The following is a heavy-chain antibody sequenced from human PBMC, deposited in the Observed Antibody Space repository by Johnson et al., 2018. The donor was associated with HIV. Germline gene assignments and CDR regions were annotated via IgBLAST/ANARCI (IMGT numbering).Heavy chain of an antibody. CDR1: GFTFGNYW. J-gene: IGHJ3*02. CDR2: IYSDGSDT. V-gene: IGHV3-74*03. D-gene: IGHD6-19*01. CDR3: ARKQWLAKISSDAFDI. Sequence: EVQLVESGGGLVQPGGSLRLSCAASGFTFGNYWMHWVRQAPGKGLVWVARIYSDGSDTTYADSVKGRFTISRDNAKNTLYLQMHSLRAEDTAVYYCARKQWLAKISSDAFDIWGQGTMVTVSS.